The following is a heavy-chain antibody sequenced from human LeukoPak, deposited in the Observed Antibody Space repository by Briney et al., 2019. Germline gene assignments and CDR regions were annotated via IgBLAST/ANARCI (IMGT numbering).Heavy chain of an antibody. V-gene: IGHV4-61*02. CDR2: IYTSGST. Sequence: MTSETLSLTCTVSGGSISSGSYYWSWIRQPAGKGLEWIGRIYTSGSTNYNPSLKSRVTISVDTSKNQFSLKLSSVTAADTAVYYCARVGYYYGSGNNYMDVWGKGTTVTISS. CDR1: GGSISSGSYY. CDR3: ARVGYYYGSGNNYMDV. D-gene: IGHD3-10*01. J-gene: IGHJ6*03.